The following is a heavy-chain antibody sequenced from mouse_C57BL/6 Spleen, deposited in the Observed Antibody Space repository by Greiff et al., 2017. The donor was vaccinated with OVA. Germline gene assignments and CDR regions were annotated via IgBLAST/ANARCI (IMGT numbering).Heavy chain of an antibody. D-gene: IGHD1-1*01. J-gene: IGHJ2*01. CDR3: TREEGNLVLRLVAGDY. Sequence: VQQQSGTVLARPGASVKMSCKTSGYTFSTYWMLWVIQRTGQGLEWMGAIFTGNSDTSYNQKFKGKDTMTAVTSASTAYMELSSLTNEDSAVYDGTREEGNLVLRLVAGDYWGQGTTLTVSA. CDR1: GYTFSTYW. CDR2: IFTGNSDT. V-gene: IGHV1-5*01.